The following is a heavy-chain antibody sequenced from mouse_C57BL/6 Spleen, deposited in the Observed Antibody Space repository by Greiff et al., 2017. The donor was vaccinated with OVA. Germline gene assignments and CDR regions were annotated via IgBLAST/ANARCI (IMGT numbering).Heavy chain of an antibody. CDR1: GYTFTTYP. V-gene: IGHV1-47*01. J-gene: IGHJ4*01. D-gene: IGHD2-4*01. Sequence: QVQLQQSGAELVKPGASVKMSCKASGYTFTTYPIEWMKQNHGKSLEWIGNFHPYNDDTKYNEKFKGKATLTVEKSSSTAYLELSRLTSDDSAVLYCGRMGDYDGFSYAMGYWGQRTSVTVSS. CDR2: FHPYNDDT. CDR3: GRMGDYDGFSYAMGY.